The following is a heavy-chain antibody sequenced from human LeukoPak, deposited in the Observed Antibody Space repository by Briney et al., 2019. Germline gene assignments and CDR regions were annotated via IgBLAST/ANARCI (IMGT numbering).Heavy chain of an antibody. CDR2: IYSGGST. Sequence: GGSLRLSCADSGFAVSSNYMSWVRQAPGKGLEWVPVIYSGGSTYYADSVKGRFTISRDNSKNTLYLQMNSLRAEDTAVYYCVVEIWFGESIVGGFDYWGQGTLVTVSS. V-gene: IGHV3-53*01. CDR3: VVEIWFGESIVGGFDY. J-gene: IGHJ4*02. D-gene: IGHD3-10*01. CDR1: GFAVSSNY.